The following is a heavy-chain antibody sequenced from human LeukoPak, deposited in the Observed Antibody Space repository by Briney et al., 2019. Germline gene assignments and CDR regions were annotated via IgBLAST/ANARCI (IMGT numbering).Heavy chain of an antibody. CDR3: ARVGTPMVTIVAPYYMDV. J-gene: IGHJ6*03. V-gene: IGHV3-11*04. CDR1: GGSFSGYY. D-gene: IGHD5-18*01. CDR2: ISSSGSTI. Sequence: LSLTCAVYGGSFSGYYWSWIRQPPGKGLEWVSYISSSGSTIYYADSVKGRFTISRDNAKNSLYLQMNSLRAEDTAVYYCARVGTPMVTIVAPYYMDVWGKGTTVTVSS.